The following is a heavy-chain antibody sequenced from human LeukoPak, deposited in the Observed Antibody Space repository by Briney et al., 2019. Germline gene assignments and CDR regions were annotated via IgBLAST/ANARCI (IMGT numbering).Heavy chain of an antibody. CDR2: ISGSGGST. J-gene: IGHJ4*02. Sequence: PGGSLRLSCAASGFTFSSYAMSWVRQAPGKGPEWVSAISGSGGSTYYADSVKGRFTISRDNSKNTLYLQMNSLRAEDTAVYYCAKDRAIRGYYFDYWGQGTLVTVSS. CDR1: GFTFSSYA. D-gene: IGHD3-10*01. CDR3: AKDRAIRGYYFDY. V-gene: IGHV3-23*01.